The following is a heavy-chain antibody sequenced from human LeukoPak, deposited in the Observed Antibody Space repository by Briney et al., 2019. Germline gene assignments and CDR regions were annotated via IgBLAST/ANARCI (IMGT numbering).Heavy chain of an antibody. CDR1: GGSMRDYY. D-gene: IGHD3-10*01. CDR2: VYHTGST. V-gene: IGHV4-59*01. J-gene: IGHJ5*02. CDR3: AAERGDSTWYNWLDP. Sequence: SETLSLTCTVSGGSMRDYYWTWIRQPPGKGLEWLGYVYHTGSTHYNPSLEGRLSVSVDTSKNQFSLTLTSVTAADTALYYCAAERGDSTWYNWLDPWGQGALVTVSP.